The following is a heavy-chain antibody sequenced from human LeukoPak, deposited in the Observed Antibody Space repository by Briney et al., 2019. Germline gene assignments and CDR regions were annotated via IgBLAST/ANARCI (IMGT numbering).Heavy chain of an antibody. D-gene: IGHD5-24*01. CDR3: ARDMATDYLDY. J-gene: IGHJ4*02. Sequence: GRSLRLSCAASGFTFSRHGMHWVRQAPGKGLEWVAVIWYDGSNRYYADSVKGRFTISRDNSKNTLYLQVNSLRAEDTAVYYCARDMATDYLDYWGQGTLVTVSS. CDR2: IWYDGSNR. V-gene: IGHV3-33*01. CDR1: GFTFSRHG.